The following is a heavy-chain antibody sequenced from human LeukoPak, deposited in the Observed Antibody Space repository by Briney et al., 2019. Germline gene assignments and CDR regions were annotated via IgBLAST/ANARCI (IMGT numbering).Heavy chain of an antibody. CDR3: ARALRPSSSGYLLGY. D-gene: IGHD3-22*01. V-gene: IGHV3-21*01. CDR2: ISSSSSYI. Sequence: GGSLRLSCEASGFTFSSYSMNWVRQAPGKGLEWVSSISSSSSYIYYADSVKGRFTISRDNAKNSLYLQMNSLRAEDTAVYYCARALRPSSSGYLLGYWGQGTLVTVSS. J-gene: IGHJ4*02. CDR1: GFTFSSYS.